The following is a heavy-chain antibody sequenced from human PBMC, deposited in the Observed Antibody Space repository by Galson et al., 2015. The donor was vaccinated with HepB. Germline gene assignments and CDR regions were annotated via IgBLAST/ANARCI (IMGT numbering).Heavy chain of an antibody. J-gene: IGHJ6*02. Sequence: SLRLSCAASGFTFSGSGIHWVRLASGKGLEWVGRIRNRANNYATAYAASVRGRFTVSRDDSKNTAYLQVNSLKTEDTAVYYCTRPGYGSSWFLDYSHEMDIWGQGTTVIVS. CDR1: GFTFSGSG. V-gene: IGHV3-73*01. CDR2: IRNRANNYAT. D-gene: IGHD6-13*01. CDR3: TRPGYGSSWFLDYSHEMDI.